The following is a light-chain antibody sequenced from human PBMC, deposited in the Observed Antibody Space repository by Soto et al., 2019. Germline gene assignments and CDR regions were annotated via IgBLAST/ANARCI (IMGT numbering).Light chain of an antibody. V-gene: IGLV1-47*01. Sequence: QSVLTQPPSASGTPGQRVAISCSGSSSNIGSNFVHWYQQLPGAAPKLLIYTNNQRPSGVPDRFSGSKPGPSASLAISGLRSEDEADYYCATWDDILSGVVFGGGTKLTVL. J-gene: IGLJ2*01. CDR3: ATWDDILSGVV. CDR1: SSNIGSNF. CDR2: TNN.